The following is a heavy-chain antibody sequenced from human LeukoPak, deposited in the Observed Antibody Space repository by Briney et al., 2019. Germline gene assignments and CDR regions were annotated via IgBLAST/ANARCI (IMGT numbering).Heavy chain of an antibody. V-gene: IGHV1-46*01. J-gene: IGHJ6*02. D-gene: IGHD5-18*01. CDR2: INPSGGST. Sequence: ASVKVSCKASGYTFTSYYMHWVRQAPGQGLEWMGIINPSGGSTSYAQKFQGRVTMTRDTSTSTVYMELSSLRSEDTAVYYCARDTEPYGYDYYYGMDVWGQGTTVTVSS. CDR3: ARDTEPYGYDYYYGMDV. CDR1: GYTFTSYY.